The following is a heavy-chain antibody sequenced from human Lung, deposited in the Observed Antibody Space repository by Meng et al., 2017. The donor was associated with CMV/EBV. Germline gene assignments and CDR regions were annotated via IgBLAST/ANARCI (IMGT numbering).Heavy chain of an antibody. CDR1: GDTLNELS. V-gene: IGHV1-24*01. Sequence: ASVKVSCKLSGDTLNELSIHWVRQAPGEGLEWMGGFDPEHSEAIYAQSFQGRVTMTEDTSTETAYMELTSLRFEDTAVYYCATLVLWGQGTLVTVSS. CDR3: ATLVL. J-gene: IGHJ5*02. CDR2: FDPEHSEA.